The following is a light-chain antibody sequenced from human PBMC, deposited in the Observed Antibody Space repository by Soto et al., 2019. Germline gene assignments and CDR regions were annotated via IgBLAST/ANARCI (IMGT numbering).Light chain of an antibody. Sequence: QSALTQPGSVSGSPGQSVTISCTGTSSDVGGYNYVSWYQQHPGKAPKLMIYEVSNRPSGVPNRFSGSKSGNTASLTISGLQAEDEADYYCCSYTSNSTCVFGAGTKLTVL. CDR3: CSYTSNSTCV. CDR2: EVS. CDR1: SSDVGGYNY. J-gene: IGLJ3*02. V-gene: IGLV2-14*01.